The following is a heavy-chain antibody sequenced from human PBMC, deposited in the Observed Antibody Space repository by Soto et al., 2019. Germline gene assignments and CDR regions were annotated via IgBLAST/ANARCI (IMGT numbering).Heavy chain of an antibody. CDR3: VRDSVRFGPAFGS. Sequence: PSETLSLTCTVSGGSISSGDYYWSWIRQPPGKGLEWIGYVFYTGTAYYYNPSLKSRLTISIDTSKNQFSLKLSSVTAADTAVYYCVRDSVRFGPAFGSWGQGALVTVSS. D-gene: IGHD3-3*01. V-gene: IGHV4-30-4*01. J-gene: IGHJ4*02. CDR1: GGSISSGDYY. CDR2: VFYTGTAY.